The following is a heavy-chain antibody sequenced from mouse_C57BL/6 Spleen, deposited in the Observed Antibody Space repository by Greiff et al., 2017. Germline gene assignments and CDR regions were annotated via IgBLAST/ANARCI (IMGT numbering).Heavy chain of an antibody. CDR3: ARSGGYFDV. D-gene: IGHD3-1*01. CDR1: GYTFTSYW. V-gene: IGHV1-64*01. CDR2: IHPNSGST. J-gene: IGHJ1*03. Sequence: VQLQQPGAELVKPGASVKLSCKASGYTFTSYWMHWVKQRPGQGLEWIGMIHPNSGSTNYNEKFKSKATLTVDKSSSTDYMQLSSLTSEDYAVYYCARSGGYFDVWGTGTTVTVSS.